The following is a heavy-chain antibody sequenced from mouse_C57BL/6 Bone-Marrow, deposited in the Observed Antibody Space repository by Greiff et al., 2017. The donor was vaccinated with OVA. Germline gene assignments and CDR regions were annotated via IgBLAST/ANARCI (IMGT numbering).Heavy chain of an antibody. V-gene: IGHV1-5*01. D-gene: IGHD1-1*01. Sequence: VHVKQSGTVLARPGASVKMSCKTSGYTFTSYWMHWVKQRPGQGLEWIGAIYPGNSDTSYNQKFKGKAKLTAVTSASTAYMELSSLTNEDSAVYYCTPHYYGSSYHDYWGQGTTLTVSS. J-gene: IGHJ2*01. CDR2: IYPGNSDT. CDR3: TPHYYGSSYHDY. CDR1: GYTFTSYW.